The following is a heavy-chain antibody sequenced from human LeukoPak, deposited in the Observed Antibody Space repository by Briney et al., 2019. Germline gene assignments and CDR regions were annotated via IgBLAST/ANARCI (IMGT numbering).Heavy chain of an antibody. CDR3: ARDGYCSSTSCYNGDV. CDR1: GGSISSGGYY. V-gene: IGHV4-30-2*01. D-gene: IGHD2-2*02. J-gene: IGHJ6*04. Sequence: PSQTLSLTCTVSGGSISSGGYYWSWIRQPPGKGLEWIGYIYHSGSTYYNPSLKSRVTISVDRSKNQFSLKLSSVTAADTAVHYCARDGYCSSTSCYNGDVWGKGTTVTVSS. CDR2: IYHSGST.